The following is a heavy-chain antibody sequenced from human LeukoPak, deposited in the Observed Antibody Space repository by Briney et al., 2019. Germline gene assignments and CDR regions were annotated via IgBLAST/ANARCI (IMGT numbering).Heavy chain of an antibody. V-gene: IGHV4-59*08. CDR1: GGSISSYY. CDR3: ARGRSYFDY. D-gene: IGHD1-26*01. CDR2: IYYSGST. Sequence: NPSETLSLTCTVSGGSISSYYWSWIRQPPGTGLEWIGYIYYSGSTNCNPSLKSRVTISVDTSKNQFSLKLSSVTAADTAVYYWARGRSYFDYWGQGTLVTVSS. J-gene: IGHJ4*02.